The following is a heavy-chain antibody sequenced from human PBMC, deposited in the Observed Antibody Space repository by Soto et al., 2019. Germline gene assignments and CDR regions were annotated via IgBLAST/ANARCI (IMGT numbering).Heavy chain of an antibody. Sequence: EEQLLESGGGLAHPGGSLRLSCAASGFTFRGFPMTWVRKAPGKGREGVSGISGSGTTKYHAKSVKGRFIISRDNSKNTLYLEINSLRAEDTAVCYCAKAYGASHSPFDCWGQGTLVAVSS. CDR2: ISGSGTTK. CDR1: GFTFRGFP. CDR3: AKAYGASHSPFDC. J-gene: IGHJ4*02. V-gene: IGHV3-23*01. D-gene: IGHD2-21*01.